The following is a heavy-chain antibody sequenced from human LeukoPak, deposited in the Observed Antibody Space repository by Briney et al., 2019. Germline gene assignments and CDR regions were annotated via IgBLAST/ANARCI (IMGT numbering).Heavy chain of an antibody. CDR1: GFTFSDYY. D-gene: IGHD5-18*01. J-gene: IGHJ4*02. Sequence: PGGSLRLSCAASGFTFSDYYMSWIRQAPGKGLEWVSYISSSGSTIYYADSVKGRFTISRDNSKNTLYLQMNSLRAEDTAVYYCAKDPLSGRGYSYGIDYWGQGTLVTVSS. CDR2: ISSSGSTI. CDR3: AKDPLSGRGYSYGIDY. V-gene: IGHV3-11*01.